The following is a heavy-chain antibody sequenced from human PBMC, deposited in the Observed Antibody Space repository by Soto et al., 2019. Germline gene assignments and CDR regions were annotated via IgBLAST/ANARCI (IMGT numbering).Heavy chain of an antibody. J-gene: IGHJ4*02. CDR1: GGSISSYY. CDR2: IYYSGST. CDR3: AGSDYNWNDSTLFDY. Sequence: SETLSLTCTVSGGSISSYYWSWIRQPPGKGLEWIGYIYYSGSTNYNPSLKSRVTISVDTSKNQFSLKLSSVTAADTAVYYCAGSDYNWNDSTLFDYWGQGTLVIVSS. D-gene: IGHD1-20*01. V-gene: IGHV4-59*01.